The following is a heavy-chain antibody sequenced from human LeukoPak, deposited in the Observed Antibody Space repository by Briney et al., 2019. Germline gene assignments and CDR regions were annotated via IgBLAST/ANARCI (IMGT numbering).Heavy chain of an antibody. D-gene: IGHD5-12*01. J-gene: IGHJ4*02. CDR1: GFTFNNYA. CDR3: ARDDPYSGYDYDY. V-gene: IGHV3-20*04. Sequence: GGSLRLSCASSGFTFNNYAFNWVRQPPGKGLEWVSGISDGGMTYYADSVKGRFPISRDNAKNSLYLQMNGLGAEDTAFYYWARDDPYSGYDYDYWGRGVLVTVSS. CDR2: ISDGGMT.